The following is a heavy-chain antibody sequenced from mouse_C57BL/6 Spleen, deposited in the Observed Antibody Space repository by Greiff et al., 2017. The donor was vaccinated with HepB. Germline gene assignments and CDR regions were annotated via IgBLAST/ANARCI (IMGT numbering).Heavy chain of an antibody. CDR3: ARSCYYGSSSYYYAMDY. CDR2: IDPSDSYT. Sequence: VQLQQSGAELVMPGASVKLSCKASGYTFTSYWMHWVKQRPGQGLEWIGEIDPSDSYTNYHQKFKGKSTLTVDKSSSTAYMQLRSLTSEDSAGYYCARSCYYGSSSYYYAMDYWGQGTSVTVAS. CDR1: GYTFTSYW. D-gene: IGHD1-1*01. J-gene: IGHJ4*01. V-gene: IGHV1-69*01.